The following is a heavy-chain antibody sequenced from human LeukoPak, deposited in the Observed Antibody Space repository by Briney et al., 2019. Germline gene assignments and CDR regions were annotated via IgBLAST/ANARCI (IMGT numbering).Heavy chain of an antibody. CDR1: GYTFTGYY. J-gene: IGHJ3*02. V-gene: IGHV1-2*02. CDR3: ARTLASSGGSCYSCAFDI. D-gene: IGHD2-15*01. Sequence: GASVKVSCKASGYTFTGYYMHWVRQAPGQGLERMGWINPNSGGTNFAQKFQGRVTMTRDTSISTAYLELSRLRSDDTAVYYCARTLASSGGSCYSCAFDIWGQGTMVTVSS. CDR2: INPNSGGT.